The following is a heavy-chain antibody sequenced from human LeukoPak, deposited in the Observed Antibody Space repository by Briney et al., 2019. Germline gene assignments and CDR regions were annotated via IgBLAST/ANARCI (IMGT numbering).Heavy chain of an antibody. Sequence: NPGGSLRLSCAASGFTFSEYEMNWVRQAPGKGLEWVSYISSTSSYTNYADSVKGRFTISRDNAKNSLHLQMNSLRAEDTAVYYCARSYGWLPGGMWGQGTLVTVSS. CDR3: ARSYGWLPGGM. D-gene: IGHD5-12*01. CDR1: GFTFSEYE. CDR2: ISSTSSYT. V-gene: IGHV3-11*03. J-gene: IGHJ4*02.